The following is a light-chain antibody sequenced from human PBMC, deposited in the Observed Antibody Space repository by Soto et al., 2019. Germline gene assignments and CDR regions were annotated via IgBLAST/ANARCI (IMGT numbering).Light chain of an antibody. V-gene: IGKV1-5*01. CDR3: QQYNSFSRT. Sequence: DIQMTQSPSTLSASVGARVSITCRASQSISNWLAWYQQKPGKAPRLLIYDAFSLESGVPSRFSGSRSGTEFTLTISSLQPADFATYYCQQYNSFSRTFGQGTKVDI. CDR2: DAF. CDR1: QSISNW. J-gene: IGKJ1*01.